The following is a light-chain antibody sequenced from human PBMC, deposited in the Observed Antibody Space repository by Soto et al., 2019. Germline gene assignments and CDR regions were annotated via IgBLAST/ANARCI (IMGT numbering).Light chain of an antibody. CDR1: QDISSW. CDR3: QEAHGFPWT. Sequence: IQLTQSPSSVSASVGDRVTISCRASQDISSWLAWYQQKPGKAPKPLIYATSSLQSGVPSRFSGSRSGTSFTFTISSLQAEDFATYYCQEAHGFPWTFGHGTRV. V-gene: IGKV1-12*02. J-gene: IGKJ1*01. CDR2: ATS.